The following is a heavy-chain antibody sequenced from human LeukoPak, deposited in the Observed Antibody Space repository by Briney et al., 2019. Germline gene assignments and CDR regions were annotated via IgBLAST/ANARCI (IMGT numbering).Heavy chain of an antibody. D-gene: IGHD4-11*01. Sequence: ASVKVSCKASGYMFTSYGLNWVRQAPGQGPEWMGWIKIGEGTTHSAQKFQDRVSMTRDRSSNTAFLELRSLRSDDTAVYFCSRSFYSSSWYYFDLWGQGTLVTVSS. CDR1: GYMFTSYG. J-gene: IGHJ4*02. V-gene: IGHV1-18*01. CDR2: IKIGEGTT. CDR3: SRSFYSSSWYYFDL.